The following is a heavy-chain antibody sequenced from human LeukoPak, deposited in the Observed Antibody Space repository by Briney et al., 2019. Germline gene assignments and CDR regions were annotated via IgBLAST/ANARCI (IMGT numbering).Heavy chain of an antibody. Sequence: ETLSLTCTVSGGSISSGGYYWSWVRQAPGKGLEWVSAISGSGGSTYYADSVKGRFTISRDNSKNTLYLQMNSLRAEDTAVYYCAKDHSIYDILTGPLLYWGQGTLVTVSS. V-gene: IGHV3-23*01. CDR3: AKDHSIYDILTGPLLY. CDR2: ISGSGGST. J-gene: IGHJ4*02. D-gene: IGHD3-9*01. CDR1: GGSISSGGYY.